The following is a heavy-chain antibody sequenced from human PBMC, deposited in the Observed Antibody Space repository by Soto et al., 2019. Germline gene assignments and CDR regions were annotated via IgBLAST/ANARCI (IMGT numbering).Heavy chain of an antibody. CDR3: GKEKFPALFAY. CDR1: GGSFSGYY. V-gene: IGHV4-34*01. J-gene: IGHJ1*01. CDR2: INHSGST. Sequence: SETLCLTCAVDGGSFSGYYWTWIRQPPGTGLEWIGEINHSGSTNYNPSLKSRVTISVDTSKNQFSLKLTSVTAADTAVYYCGKEKFPALFAYWGKGTPVPV.